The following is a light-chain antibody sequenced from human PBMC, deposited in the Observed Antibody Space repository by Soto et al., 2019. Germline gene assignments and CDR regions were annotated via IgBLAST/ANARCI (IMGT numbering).Light chain of an antibody. CDR2: GAS. CDR3: QQYNNWPWT. CDR1: QSISDT. J-gene: IGKJ1*01. V-gene: IGKV3-15*01. Sequence: AMTQSPATVSVSPRERATLSCRASQSISDTLAWYQQKPGQAPRPLIHGASTRATGFPARFSGSGSGTDFTLTISSRQSEDFAIYYCQQYNNWPWTFGQGTKVDI.